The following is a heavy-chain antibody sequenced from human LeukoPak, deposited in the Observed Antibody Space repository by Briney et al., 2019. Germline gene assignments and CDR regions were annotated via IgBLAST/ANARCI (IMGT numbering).Heavy chain of an antibody. CDR1: GGTFSSYA. Sequence: SVKVSCKASGGTFSSYAISWVRQAPGQGLEWMGRIIPILGIANYAQRFQGRVTITADKSTSTAYMELSSLRSEDTAVYYCARASDSSGWYGRSDYWGQGTLVTVSS. D-gene: IGHD6-19*01. CDR3: ARASDSSGWYGRSDY. J-gene: IGHJ4*02. CDR2: IIPILGIA. V-gene: IGHV1-69*04.